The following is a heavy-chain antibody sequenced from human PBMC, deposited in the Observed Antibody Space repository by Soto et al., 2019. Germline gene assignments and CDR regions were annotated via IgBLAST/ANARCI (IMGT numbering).Heavy chain of an antibody. D-gene: IGHD5-12*01. CDR1: GFTFSDYY. Sequence: QVQLVESGGGLVKPGGSLRLSCAASGFTFSDYYMSWIRQAPGKGLEWVSYISSSGSTIYYADSVKGRFTISRDNAKNXXYLQMNSLRAEDTAVYYCAREYSGYDFYYYYGMDVWGQGTTVTVSS. J-gene: IGHJ6*02. CDR3: AREYSGYDFYYYYGMDV. V-gene: IGHV3-11*01. CDR2: ISSSGSTI.